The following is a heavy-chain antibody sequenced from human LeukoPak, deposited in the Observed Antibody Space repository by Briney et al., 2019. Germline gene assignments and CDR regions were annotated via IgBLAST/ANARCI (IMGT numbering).Heavy chain of an antibody. Sequence: GGSLRLSCADSGFSFSSYEMNWVRQAPGKGLEWLSYISSSGSITFYADSEKGRFTISRDNARNSLYLQMNSLRAEDTAVYYCASTRSTSDWYTRGFEYWGQGTLVTVSS. V-gene: IGHV3-48*03. CDR1: GFSFSSYE. D-gene: IGHD6-19*01. CDR3: ASTRSTSDWYTRGFEY. CDR2: ISSSGSIT. J-gene: IGHJ4*02.